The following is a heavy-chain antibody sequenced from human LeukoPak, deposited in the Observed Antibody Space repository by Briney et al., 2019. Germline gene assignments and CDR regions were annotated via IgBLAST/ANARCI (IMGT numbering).Heavy chain of an antibody. CDR1: GYTFTGYY. V-gene: IGHV1-2*02. CDR2: IHPNSGGT. Sequence: GASVKVSCKASGYTFTGYYMHWVRQAPGQGLEWMGWIHPNSGGTNYAQKFQGRVTMTRDTSISTAYMELSRLRSDDTAVYYCARRGAVAGNENAFDIWGQGTMVTVSS. J-gene: IGHJ3*02. D-gene: IGHD6-19*01. CDR3: ARRGAVAGNENAFDI.